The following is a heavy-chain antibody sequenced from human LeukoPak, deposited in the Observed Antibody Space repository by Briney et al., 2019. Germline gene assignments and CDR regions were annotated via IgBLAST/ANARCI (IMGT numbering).Heavy chain of an antibody. Sequence: GGSLRLSCAASGFTFSSYGIHWVRQAPGKGLEWVALISYDGSNKYYADSVKGRFTISRDNSKNTLYLQMNSLRAEDTAVYYCARSVGATDSWGQGTLVTVAS. CDR2: ISYDGSNK. V-gene: IGHV3-30*03. J-gene: IGHJ4*02. CDR1: GFTFSSYG. CDR3: ARSVGATDS. D-gene: IGHD1-26*01.